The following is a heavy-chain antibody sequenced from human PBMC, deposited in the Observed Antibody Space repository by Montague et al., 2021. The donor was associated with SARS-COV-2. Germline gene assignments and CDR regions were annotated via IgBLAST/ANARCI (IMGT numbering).Heavy chain of an antibody. J-gene: IGHJ5*02. CDR3: ARRSLGYCSGGSCYSAFDP. Sequence: SETLSLTCTVSGGSISSYYWSWIRQPPGKGLEWIGYIYYSGSTNYNPSLKSRVTISVDTSKNQFSLKLSSVTAAYTAVYYCARRSLGYCSGGSCYSAFDPWSQGTLVTVSS. D-gene: IGHD2-15*01. V-gene: IGHV4-59*01. CDR1: GGSISSYY. CDR2: IYYSGST.